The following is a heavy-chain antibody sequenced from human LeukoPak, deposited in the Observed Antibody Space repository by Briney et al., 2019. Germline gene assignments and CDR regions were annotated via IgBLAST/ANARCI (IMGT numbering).Heavy chain of an antibody. V-gene: IGHV3-23*01. CDR3: HHIATPGNFDY. D-gene: IGHD6-13*01. Sequence: GGSLRLSCAASGFTFSSNAMSWVRPPPGKGLEWVSSISVNGGATSHADSVKGRCTISRDNTKTTLCLQMHSPRAEDPAVYYCHHIATPGNFDYWGQGTLVTVSS. J-gene: IGHJ4*02. CDR1: GFTFSSNA. CDR2: ISVNGGAT.